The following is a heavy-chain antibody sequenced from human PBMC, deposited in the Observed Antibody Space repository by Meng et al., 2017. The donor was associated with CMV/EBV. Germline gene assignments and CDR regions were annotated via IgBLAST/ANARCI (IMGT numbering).Heavy chain of an antibody. CDR2: INSDVSST. CDR1: GFTFSSYW. J-gene: IGHJ4*02. Sequence: GESLKISCAASGFTFSSYWMHWVRQAPGKGLVWVSRINSDVSSTSYADSVKGRFTISRDNAKNTLYLQMNSLRAEDTAVYYCARGAHSGSYYFLDFSLPDYWGQGTLVTVSS. CDR3: ARGAHSGSYYFLDFSLPDY. D-gene: IGHD1-26*01. V-gene: IGHV3-74*01.